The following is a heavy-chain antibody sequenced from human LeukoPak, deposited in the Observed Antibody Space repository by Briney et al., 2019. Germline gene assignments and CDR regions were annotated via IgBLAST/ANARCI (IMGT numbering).Heavy chain of an antibody. Sequence: PSETLSLTCTVSGGSISSGGYYWSWIRQHPGKGLEWIGYIYYSGSTNYNPSLKSRVTISVDTSKNQFSLKLSSVTAADTAVYYCARASQRGYSYGFDYWGQGTLVTVSS. CDR1: GGSISSGGYY. CDR2: IYYSGST. J-gene: IGHJ4*02. D-gene: IGHD5-18*01. CDR3: ARASQRGYSYGFDY. V-gene: IGHV4-61*08.